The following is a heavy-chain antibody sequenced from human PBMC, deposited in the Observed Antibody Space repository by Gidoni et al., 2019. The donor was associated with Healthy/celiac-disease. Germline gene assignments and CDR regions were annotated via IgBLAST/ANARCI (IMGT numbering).Heavy chain of an antibody. CDR2: IYTSGST. J-gene: IGHJ4*02. CDR3: ARDVRGYDFWSGYYISLPDY. CDR1: GGSISSGSSY. V-gene: IGHV4-61*02. D-gene: IGHD3-3*01. Sequence: QVQLQESGPGLVKPSQTLSLTCPVSGGSISSGSSYWSWIRQPAGKGLEWIGRIYTSGSTNYNPSLKSRVTISVDTSKNQFSLKLSSVTAADTAVYYCARDVRGYDFWSGYYISLPDYWGQGTLVTVSS.